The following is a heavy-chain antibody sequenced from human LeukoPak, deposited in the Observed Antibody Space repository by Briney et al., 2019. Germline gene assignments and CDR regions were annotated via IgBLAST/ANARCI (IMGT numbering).Heavy chain of an antibody. J-gene: IGHJ3*02. V-gene: IGHV4-4*02. CDR2: VHLDGRT. D-gene: IGHD6-13*01. CDR1: GGSVTSTNW. CDR3: ARSTFRIAEDTQGAFDI. Sequence: SETLSLTCGVSGGSVTSTNWWTWVRQPPGKGLEWIGEVHLDGRTNYNPSLRSRVTILVDRSKNQFSLKLTSVTAADTAVYYCARSTFRIAEDTQGAFDIWGQGTMVTVSS.